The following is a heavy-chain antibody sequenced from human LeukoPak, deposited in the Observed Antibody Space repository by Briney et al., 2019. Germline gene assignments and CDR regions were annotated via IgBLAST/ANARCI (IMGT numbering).Heavy chain of an antibody. J-gene: IGHJ4*02. V-gene: IGHV4-34*01. CDR3: ARGPTTVTMYYFDY. CDR1: GGSFSGYY. Sequence: SETLSLTCAAYGGSFSGYYWSWIRQPPGKGLEWIGEINHSGSTNYNPSLKSRVTISVDTSKNQFSLKLSSVTAADTAVYYCARGPTTVTMYYFDYWGQGTLVTVSS. CDR2: INHSGST. D-gene: IGHD4-17*01.